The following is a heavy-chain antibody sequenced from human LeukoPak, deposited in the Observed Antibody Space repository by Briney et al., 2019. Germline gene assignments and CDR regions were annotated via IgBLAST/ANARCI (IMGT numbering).Heavy chain of an antibody. D-gene: IGHD2-21*01. CDR2: IKLDGSEK. J-gene: IGHJ5*02. CDR3: ARDHMGSYWFDP. CDR1: GFTFGKYW. V-gene: IGHV3-7*01. Sequence: GGSLRLSCVASGFTFGKYWMSWVRQAPGKGLEWVANIKLDGSEKNYVDSVKGRFTISRDNSKNTLYLQMNSLRAEDTAVYYCARDHMGSYWFDPWGQGTLVTVSS.